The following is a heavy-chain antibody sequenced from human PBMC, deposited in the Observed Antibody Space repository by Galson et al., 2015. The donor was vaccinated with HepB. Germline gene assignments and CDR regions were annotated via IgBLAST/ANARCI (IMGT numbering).Heavy chain of an antibody. D-gene: IGHD6-19*01. J-gene: IGHJ6*02. CDR1: GFSLSTSGMC. Sequence: PALVKPTQTLTLTCTFSGFSLSTSGMCVSWIRQPPGKALEWLALIDWDDDKYYSTSLKTRLTISKDTSKNQVVLTMTNMDPVDTATYYCARIRGIAVAGTIYYYYGMDVWGQGTTVTVSS. CDR2: IDWDDDK. V-gene: IGHV2-70*01. CDR3: ARIRGIAVAGTIYYYYGMDV.